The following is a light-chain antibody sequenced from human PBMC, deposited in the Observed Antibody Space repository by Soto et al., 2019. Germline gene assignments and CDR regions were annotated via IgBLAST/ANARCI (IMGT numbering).Light chain of an antibody. CDR1: SSDVGTYNY. Sequence: QSVLTQPPSASGSPGQSVTISCTGTSSDVGTYNYVSWYQQHPGKAPKLMIYEVNKRPSGVPDRFSGSKSGNTASLTVSGLQADDEANYYCSAYAGSLVVFGAGTKVTVL. CDR2: EVN. V-gene: IGLV2-8*01. J-gene: IGLJ2*01. CDR3: SAYAGSLVV.